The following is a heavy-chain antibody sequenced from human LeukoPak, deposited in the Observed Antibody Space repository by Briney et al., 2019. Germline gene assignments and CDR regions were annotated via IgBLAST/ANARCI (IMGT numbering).Heavy chain of an antibody. CDR1: GFTFSSYA. CDR2: ISGSGGST. J-gene: IGHJ4*02. D-gene: IGHD3-22*01. Sequence: GGSLRLSCAASGFTFSSYAMSWVRQAPGKGLEWVSAISGSGGSTYCADSVKGRFTISRDNSKNTLYLQMNSLRAEDTAVYYCAKIGIKYYYDSSGPNWGQGTLVTVSS. V-gene: IGHV3-23*01. CDR3: AKIGIKYYYDSSGPN.